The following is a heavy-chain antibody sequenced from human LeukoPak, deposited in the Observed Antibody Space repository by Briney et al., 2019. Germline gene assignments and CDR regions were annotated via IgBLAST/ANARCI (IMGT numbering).Heavy chain of an antibody. CDR2: TYYRSKWYN. J-gene: IGHJ6*03. Sequence: SQTLSLTCAISGDSVSSNSAAWNWIRQSPSRGLEWLGRTYYRSKWYNDYAVSVRGRITINPDTSKNQFSLQLNSVTPEDTAVYYCARASSGYSPEDYYYMDVWGKGTTVTVSS. CDR1: GDSVSSNSAA. CDR3: ARASSGYSPEDYYYMDV. V-gene: IGHV6-1*01. D-gene: IGHD3-22*01.